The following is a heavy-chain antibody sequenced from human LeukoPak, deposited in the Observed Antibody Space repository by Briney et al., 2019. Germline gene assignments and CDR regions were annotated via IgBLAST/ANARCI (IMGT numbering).Heavy chain of an antibody. D-gene: IGHD3-10*01. Sequence: GGSLRLSCAASGFTFSRLGMQWVRQAPGKGLEWVAVIHNDGTQGQYADSVKGRFTISKDNSQNTLYLQMNSLRAEDTAVYYCAKDDKGLLWFGEFNYWGQGTLVTVSS. V-gene: IGHV3-30*02. CDR2: IHNDGTQG. CDR1: GFTFSRLG. J-gene: IGHJ4*02. CDR3: AKDDKGLLWFGEFNY.